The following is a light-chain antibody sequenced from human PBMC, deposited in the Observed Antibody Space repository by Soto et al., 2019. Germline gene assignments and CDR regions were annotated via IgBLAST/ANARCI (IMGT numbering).Light chain of an antibody. Sequence: QSVLTQPPSASGSPGQSVTISCTGTSSDVGGYTYVSWYQQHPGKAPKLMIYELTKRPSGVPDRFSGSKSGNTASLTVSGLQAEEEADYYCSSYAGSNNVIFGGGTKLTVL. J-gene: IGLJ2*01. CDR3: SSYAGSNNVI. CDR2: ELT. V-gene: IGLV2-8*01. CDR1: SSDVGGYTY.